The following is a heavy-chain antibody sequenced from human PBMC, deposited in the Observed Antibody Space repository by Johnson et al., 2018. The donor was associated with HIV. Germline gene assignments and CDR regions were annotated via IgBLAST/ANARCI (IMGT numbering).Heavy chain of an antibody. CDR3: TTDRRSGSYWLGTFDI. D-gene: IGHD1-26*01. Sequence: VQLVESGGGLVKPGGSLKLSCAASGFTFSNACMSWVRQAPGKGLEWVGRIKSKTDGGTTDYAAPVKGRFTISRDDSKNTLYLQMNSLKTEDTAVYYCTTDRRSGSYWLGTFDIWGQGTMVTVSS. V-gene: IGHV3-15*01. J-gene: IGHJ3*02. CDR2: IKSKTDGGTT. CDR1: GFTFSNAC.